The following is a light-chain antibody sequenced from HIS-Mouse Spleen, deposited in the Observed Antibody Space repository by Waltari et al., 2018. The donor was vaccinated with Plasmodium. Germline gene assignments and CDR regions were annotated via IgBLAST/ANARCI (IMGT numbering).Light chain of an antibody. Sequence: QSALTQPPSASGSPGQSVTISRTGTSSDVGGYNYVSLYQQHPGKAPKLMIYEVSKRPSGVPDRFSGSKSGNTASLTVSGLQAEDEADYYCSSYAGSNNLVFGGGTKLTVL. CDR3: SSYAGSNNLV. CDR1: SSDVGGYNY. V-gene: IGLV2-8*01. J-gene: IGLJ2*01. CDR2: EVS.